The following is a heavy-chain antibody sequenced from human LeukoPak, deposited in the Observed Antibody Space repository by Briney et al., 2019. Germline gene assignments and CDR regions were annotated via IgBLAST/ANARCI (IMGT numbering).Heavy chain of an antibody. V-gene: IGHV3-66*04. CDR1: GFTVSSNY. J-gene: IGHJ3*01. Sequence: GGSLRLSCAASGFTVSSNYMSWVRQAPGKGLEWVSVIYSGGSTYYADSVKGRFTISRDNSKNTLYLQMNSLRAEDTAVYYCARQMLQERFGSGTNDAFDLWGQGTMVSVSS. CDR2: IYSGGST. D-gene: IGHD3-10*01. CDR3: ARQMLQERFGSGTNDAFDL.